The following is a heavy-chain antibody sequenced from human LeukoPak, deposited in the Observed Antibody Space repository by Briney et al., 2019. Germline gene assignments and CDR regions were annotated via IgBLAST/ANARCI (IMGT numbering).Heavy chain of an antibody. CDR3: ARDRLSYCSGGSCYPDY. J-gene: IGHJ4*02. CDR2: ISSSSSYI. V-gene: IGHV3-21*01. Sequence: GGSLRLSCAASGFTFSSYSMNWVRQAPGKGLEWVSSISSSSSYIYYADSVKGRFTISRDNAKNSLYLQMNSLRAEDTAVYYCARDRLSYCSGGSCYPDYWGRGTLVTVSS. D-gene: IGHD2-15*01. CDR1: GFTFSSYS.